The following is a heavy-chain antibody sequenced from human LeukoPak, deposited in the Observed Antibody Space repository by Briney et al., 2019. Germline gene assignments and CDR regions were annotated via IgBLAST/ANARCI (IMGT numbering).Heavy chain of an antibody. J-gene: IGHJ4*02. CDR2: IYSGGST. CDR1: GFTVSSNY. D-gene: IGHD3-3*01. V-gene: IGHV3-53*01. CDR3: ARTIDDFWSGYYPLD. Sequence: GGSLRLSCAASGFTVSSNYMIWVGQAPGKGLEGVSVIYSGGSTYYADSLKGGFTISRDNSKNTLYLQMNSLRAEDTAVYYCARTIDDFWSGYYPLDWGQGTLVTVSS.